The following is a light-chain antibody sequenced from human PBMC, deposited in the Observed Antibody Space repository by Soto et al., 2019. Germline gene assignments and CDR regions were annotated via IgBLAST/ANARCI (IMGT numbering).Light chain of an antibody. CDR3: SSYSSTSTAV. J-gene: IGLJ7*02. CDR2: DVS. CDR1: SSDVGGYNY. V-gene: IGLV2-14*01. Sequence: QSALTQPASVSGSPGQSITISCTGTSSDVGGYNYVSWYQQHPGKAPKLMIYDVSDRPSGVSNRFSGSKSGNTASLTISGLQAEEGADYYCSSYSSTSTAVFGGGPQLTAL.